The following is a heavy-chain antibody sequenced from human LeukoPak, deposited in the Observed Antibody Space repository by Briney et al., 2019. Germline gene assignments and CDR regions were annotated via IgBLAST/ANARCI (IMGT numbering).Heavy chain of an antibody. CDR1: GYTFTSYD. CDR2: MNPNSGNT. Sequence: ASVKVSCKASGYTFTSYDVNWVRQATGQGLEWMGWMNPNSGNTGYAQKFQGRVTMTRNTSISTAYMELSSLRSEDTAVYYCARGRNIVATIIGYWGQGTLVTVSS. CDR3: ARGRNIVATIIGY. J-gene: IGHJ4*02. V-gene: IGHV1-8*01. D-gene: IGHD5-12*01.